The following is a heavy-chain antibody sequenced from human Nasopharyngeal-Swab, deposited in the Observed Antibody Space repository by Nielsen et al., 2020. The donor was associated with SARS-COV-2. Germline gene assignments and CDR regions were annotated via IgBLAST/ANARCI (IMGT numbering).Heavy chain of an antibody. Sequence: GESMKISCAVSGFTFSSYSMNWVRQALGKGLEWVSYISSSGSSIYYADYVKGRFTISRDNAKNSLYLQMNSLRDEDTAVYFCSKDALVARDYYGMDVWGQGTAVIVSS. J-gene: IGHJ6*02. CDR1: GFTFSSYS. CDR2: ISSSGSSI. CDR3: SKDALVARDYYGMDV. D-gene: IGHD2-15*01. V-gene: IGHV3-48*02.